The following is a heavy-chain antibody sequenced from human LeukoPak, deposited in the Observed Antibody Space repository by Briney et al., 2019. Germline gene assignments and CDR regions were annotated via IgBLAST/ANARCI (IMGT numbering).Heavy chain of an antibody. CDR3: ARSFRRPDYFDY. CDR2: IYHSGST. Sequence: SETLSLTCSVSGHSISSGYYWGWIRQPPGKGLEWIGRIYHSGSTYYNPSLKSRITISVDMSKNQFSLKLSSVTAADTAVYYCARSFRRPDYFDYWGQGTLVTVSS. V-gene: IGHV4-38-2*02. J-gene: IGHJ4*02. CDR1: GHSISSGYY.